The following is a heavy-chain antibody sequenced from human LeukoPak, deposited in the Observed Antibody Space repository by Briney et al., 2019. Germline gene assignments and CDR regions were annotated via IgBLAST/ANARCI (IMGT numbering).Heavy chain of an antibody. CDR3: ARDRGYSSSSGLFDY. Sequence: ASVKVSCKAFGYTFITYGISWVRQAPGQGLEWMGWISGSNGNTNYAQKVQGRVTMTRDMSTSTVYMELSSLRSEDTAVYYCARDRGYSSSSGLFDYWGQGTLVTVSS. J-gene: IGHJ4*02. V-gene: IGHV1-18*01. CDR1: GYTFITYG. CDR2: ISGSNGNT. D-gene: IGHD6-6*01.